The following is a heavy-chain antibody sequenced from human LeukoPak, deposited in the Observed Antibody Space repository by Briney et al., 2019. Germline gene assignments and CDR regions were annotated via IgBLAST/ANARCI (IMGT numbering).Heavy chain of an antibody. CDR1: GGSISSYY. CDR2: IYYSGST. Sequence: SETLSLTCTVSGGSISSYYWSWIRQPPGEGLEWIGYIYYSGSTNYNPSLKSRVTISVDTSKNQFSLKLSSVTAADTAVYYCARILRRYGSGWYYFDYWGQGTLVTVSS. J-gene: IGHJ4*02. D-gene: IGHD6-19*01. CDR3: ARILRRYGSGWYYFDY. V-gene: IGHV4-59*08.